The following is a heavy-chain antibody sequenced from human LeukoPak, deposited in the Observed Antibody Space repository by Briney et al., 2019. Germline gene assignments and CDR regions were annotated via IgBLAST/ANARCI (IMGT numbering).Heavy chain of an antibody. J-gene: IGHJ3*02. V-gene: IGHV1-46*01. D-gene: IGHD3-10*01. Sequence: ASEKVSCKASGYTFTSYYMHWVRQAPGQGLEWMGIINPSGGSTSYAQKFQGRVTMTRDTSTSTVYMELSSLRSEDTAVYYCASPGSGSYYAFDIWGQGTMVTVSS. CDR3: ASPGSGSYYAFDI. CDR2: INPSGGST. CDR1: GYTFTSYY.